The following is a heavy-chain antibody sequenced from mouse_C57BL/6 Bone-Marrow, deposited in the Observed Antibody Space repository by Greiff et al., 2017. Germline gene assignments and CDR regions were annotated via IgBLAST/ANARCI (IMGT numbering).Heavy chain of an antibody. CDR1: GYTFTSYW. D-gene: IGHD1-1*01. V-gene: IGHV1-64*01. Sequence: QVQLQQPGAELVKPGASVKLSCKASGYTFTSYWMHWVKQRPGQGLEWIGMIHPNSGSTNYNEKFKSKATLTVDKSSSTAYMQLSSLTSEDSAVXYGARPTVVATSEYFDYWGQGTTLTVSS. CDR2: IHPNSGST. J-gene: IGHJ2*01. CDR3: ARPTVVATSEYFDY.